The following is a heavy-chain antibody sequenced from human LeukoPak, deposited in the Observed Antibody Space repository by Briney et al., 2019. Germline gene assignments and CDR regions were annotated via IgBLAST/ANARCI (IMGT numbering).Heavy chain of an antibody. J-gene: IGHJ4*02. Sequence: GESLKISCKGSGYSFTSYWIGWVRQMPGKSMEWMGIIYPGDSDTRYSPSFQGQVTISADKSISTAYLQWSSLKASDTAMYYRARQSVTMGYDYWGQGTLVTVSS. V-gene: IGHV5-51*01. CDR3: ARQSVTMGYDY. D-gene: IGHD3-10*01. CDR1: GYSFTSYW. CDR2: IYPGDSDT.